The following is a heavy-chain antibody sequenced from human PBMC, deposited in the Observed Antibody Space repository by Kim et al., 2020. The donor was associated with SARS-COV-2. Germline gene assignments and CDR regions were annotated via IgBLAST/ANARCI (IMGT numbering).Heavy chain of an antibody. V-gene: IGHV3-30-3*01. CDR3: VRDGGGGYNQFDY. Sequence: GGSLRLSCAASGFSFSNYAMHWVRQAPGRGPECVAVISIDENGRHYVDSVKGRFTITRDNSKNTLFLQMNRLRIEDTALYYCVRDGGGGYNQFDYWGRGTLVTVSA. CDR1: GFSFSNYA. D-gene: IGHD5-12*01. CDR2: ISIDENGR. J-gene: IGHJ4*02.